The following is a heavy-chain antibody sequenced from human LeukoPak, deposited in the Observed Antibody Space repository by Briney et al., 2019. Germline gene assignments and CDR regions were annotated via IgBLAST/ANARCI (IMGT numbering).Heavy chain of an antibody. J-gene: IGHJ6*02. V-gene: IGHV4-39*01. CDR2: IYYSEDT. CDR3: AWGYGMDV. D-gene: IGHD3-16*01. CDR1: GGSISSSSYY. Sequence: SETLSLTCTVSGGSISSSSYYWGWIRQPPGKGREGIGSIYYSEDTYYNPPLKRRVAISVDSSKNQFSLKVTSVTAADTAVYYCAWGYGMDVWGQGTTVTVSS.